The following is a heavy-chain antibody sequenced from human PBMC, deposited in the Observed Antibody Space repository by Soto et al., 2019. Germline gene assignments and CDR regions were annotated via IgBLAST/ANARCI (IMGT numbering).Heavy chain of an antibody. V-gene: IGHV3-33*01. CDR2: IWYDGSNK. Sequence: QVQLVESGGGVVQPGRSLRLSCAASGFTLSSYGMHWVRQAPGKGLEWVAVIWYDGSNKYYADSVKGRLTISRDNSKNTLYLQMNSLRAEDTAVYYCARDYYGAYGGWFDPWGQGTLVTVSS. J-gene: IGHJ5*02. D-gene: IGHD4-17*01. CDR3: ARDYYGAYGGWFDP. CDR1: GFTLSSYG.